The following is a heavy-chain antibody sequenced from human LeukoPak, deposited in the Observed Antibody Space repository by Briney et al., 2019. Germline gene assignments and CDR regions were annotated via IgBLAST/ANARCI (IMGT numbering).Heavy chain of an antibody. CDR2: ISGGSA. D-gene: IGHD3-3*01. V-gene: IGHV3-23*01. J-gene: IGHJ6*03. CDR1: GFTFSSYA. Sequence: GGSLRLSCAASGFTFSSYAMSWVRQAPGKGLEWVSAISGGSADYADSVKGRFGISIDNSKNTLYLQMNSLRAEDTAVYYCAKDRSSRYDFWSGSFSHYYYYYMDVWGKGTTVTVSS. CDR3: AKDRSSRYDFWSGSFSHYYYYYMDV.